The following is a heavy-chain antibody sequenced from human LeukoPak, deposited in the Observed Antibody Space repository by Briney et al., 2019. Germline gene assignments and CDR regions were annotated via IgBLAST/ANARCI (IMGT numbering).Heavy chain of an antibody. CDR3: AKDTRGYCSGGSCPFDY. V-gene: IGHV3-23*01. CDR2: ISGSGGST. D-gene: IGHD2-15*01. Sequence: PGGSLRLSCAASGFTFSSYAMSWVRQAPGKGLGWVSAISGSGGSTYYADSVKGRFTISRDNSKNTLYLQMNSLRAEDTAVYYCAKDTRGYCSGGSCPFDYWGQGTLVTVSS. J-gene: IGHJ4*02. CDR1: GFTFSSYA.